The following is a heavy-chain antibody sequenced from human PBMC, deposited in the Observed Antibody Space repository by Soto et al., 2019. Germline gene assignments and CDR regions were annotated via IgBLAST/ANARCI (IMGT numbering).Heavy chain of an antibody. J-gene: IGHJ6*03. V-gene: IGHV1-46*03. Sequence: GASVKVSCKASGYTFTSYYMHWVRQAPGQGLEWMGIINPSGGSTSYAQKFQGRVTMTRDTSTSTVYMELSSLRSEDTAVYYCARGTRITIFGSYYYMDVWGKGTTVTVSS. CDR2: INPSGGST. CDR1: GYTFTSYY. CDR3: ARGTRITIFGSYYYMDV. D-gene: IGHD3-3*01.